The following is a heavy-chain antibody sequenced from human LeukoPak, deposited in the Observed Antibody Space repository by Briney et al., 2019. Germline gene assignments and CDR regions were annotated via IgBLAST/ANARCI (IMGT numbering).Heavy chain of an antibody. CDR3: ARGWASSWYYFDF. J-gene: IGHJ4*02. CDR2: TYDSGSS. Sequence: SETLSLTCAVSGGSMRNYYWSWIRQPPGEGLEWIGYTYDSGSSSYNPSLRSRVSISIDTSKNQFSLNLSSVTAADTAVYYCARGWASSWYYFDFWGQGTLVTVSP. D-gene: IGHD2-2*01. CDR1: GGSMRNYY. V-gene: IGHV4-59*01.